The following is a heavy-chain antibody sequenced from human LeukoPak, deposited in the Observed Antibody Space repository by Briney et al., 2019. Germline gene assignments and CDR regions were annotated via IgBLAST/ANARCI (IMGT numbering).Heavy chain of an antibody. V-gene: IGHV4-59*08. CDR3: ARLGAPSGSGLYFYFGMDV. Sequence: SETLSLTCAVSGGSINSYYWSWMRQRPGKGLEWIGYIYYSGGTNYSPSLKSRVTISVDTSNNQFSLNLISVTAADTAVYYCARLGAPSGSGLYFYFGMDVWGQGTTVTVSS. CDR2: IYYSGGT. J-gene: IGHJ6*02. CDR1: GGSINSYY. D-gene: IGHD1-26*01.